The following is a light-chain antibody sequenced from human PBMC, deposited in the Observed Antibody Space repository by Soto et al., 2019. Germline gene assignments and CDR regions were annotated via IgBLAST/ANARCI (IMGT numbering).Light chain of an antibody. CDR3: QQLNSYPHT. CDR1: QGISSY. Sequence: IQLTQSPSSLSASVGDRVTITCRASQGISSYLAWYQQKPGKAPKLLIYAASTLQSGVPSRFSGSGSGTDFTLTISSLQPEDFATYYCQQLNSYPHTFGGGTKVDNK. J-gene: IGKJ4*01. CDR2: AAS. V-gene: IGKV1-9*01.